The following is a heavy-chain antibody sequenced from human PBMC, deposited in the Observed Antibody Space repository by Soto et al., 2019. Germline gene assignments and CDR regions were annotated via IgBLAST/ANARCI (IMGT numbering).Heavy chain of an antibody. V-gene: IGHV3-9*01. D-gene: IGHD3-10*01. CDR1: GFTFDDYA. J-gene: IGHJ6*03. Sequence: GGSLRLSCAASGFTFDDYAMHWVRQAPGKGLEWVSGISWNSGSIGYADSVKGRFTISRDNAKNSLYLQMNSLRAEDTALYYCAKDSGSVFTMVRGVHYYYMDVWGKGTTVTVSS. CDR2: ISWNSGSI. CDR3: AKDSGSVFTMVRGVHYYYMDV.